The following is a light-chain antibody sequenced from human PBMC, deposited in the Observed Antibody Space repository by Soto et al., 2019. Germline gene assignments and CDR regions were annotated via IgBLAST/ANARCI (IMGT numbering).Light chain of an antibody. Sequence: QSVLTQPASVSGSPGQSITISCTGTSSDVGGYNYVSWYQQHPGKAPKLMIYDVSNRPSGVSNRFSGSKSGNTASLTISGLQAEDEADYYCSSYPSSTSYVVGTGTKSPS. CDR3: SSYPSSTSYV. V-gene: IGLV2-14*01. CDR2: DVS. J-gene: IGLJ1*01. CDR1: SSDVGGYNY.